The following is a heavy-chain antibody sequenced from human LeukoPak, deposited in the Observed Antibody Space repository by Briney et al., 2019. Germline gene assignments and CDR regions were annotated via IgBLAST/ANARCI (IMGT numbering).Heavy chain of an antibody. CDR1: GFTFSDYY. V-gene: IGHV3-11*04. J-gene: IGHJ6*03. Sequence: GGSLRLSCAASGFTFSDYYMSWIRQAPGKGLEWVPYISSSGSTIYYADSVKGRFTISRDNAKNSLYLQMNSLRAEDTAVYYCARVLGCSSTSCPRGYYMDVWGKGTTVTVSS. CDR2: ISSSGSTI. D-gene: IGHD2-2*01. CDR3: ARVLGCSSTSCPRGYYMDV.